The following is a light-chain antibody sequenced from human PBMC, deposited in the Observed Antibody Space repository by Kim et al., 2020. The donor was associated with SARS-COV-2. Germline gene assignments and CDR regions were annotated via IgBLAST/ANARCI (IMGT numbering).Light chain of an antibody. CDR2: RDS. CDR3: QVWDSSVWV. Sequence: SYELTQPLSVSVALGQTARITCGGNNIGIKNVHWYQQKPGQAPVLVIYRDSNRPSGIPERISGSKSGTTATLTISRAQAGDEADYYCQVWDSSVWVFGGGTQLTVL. CDR1: NIGIKN. V-gene: IGLV3-9*01. J-gene: IGLJ3*02.